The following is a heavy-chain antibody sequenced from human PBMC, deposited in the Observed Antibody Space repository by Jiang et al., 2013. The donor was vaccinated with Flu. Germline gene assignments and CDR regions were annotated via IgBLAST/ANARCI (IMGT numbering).Heavy chain of an antibody. CDR2: IYYSGTT. CDR1: GGSISSSSDY. V-gene: IGHV4-39*01. Sequence: LLKPSETLSLTCTVSGGSISSSSDYWGWIRQPPGKGLEWIGTIYYSGTTFYNPSLKSRVTISVDTSKSQFSLKLSSVTAADTAVYYCARHRHYYYGSGSYYNSHFDYWGQGTLVTVSS. CDR3: ARHRHYYYGSGSYYNSHFDY. D-gene: IGHD3-10*01. J-gene: IGHJ4*02.